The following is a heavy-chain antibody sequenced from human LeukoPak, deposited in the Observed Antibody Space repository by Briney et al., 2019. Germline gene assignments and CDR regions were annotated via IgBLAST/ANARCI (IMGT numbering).Heavy chain of an antibody. CDR3: TREAIATGYAYD. CDR2: ISSGGDRT. V-gene: IGHV3-23*01. J-gene: IGHJ4*02. Sequence: QTGGSLRLSCAATGFSFSSYAWSWVRQAPGKGLEWVSAISSGGDRTYYADSVTGRFTISRDNSKNMLFLQMSSLRAEDAAMYYCTREAIATGYAYDWGQGTLVTVFS. D-gene: IGHD3-16*01. CDR1: GFSFSSYA.